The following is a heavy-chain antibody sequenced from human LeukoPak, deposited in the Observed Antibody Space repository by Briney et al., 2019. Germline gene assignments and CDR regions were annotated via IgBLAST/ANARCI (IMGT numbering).Heavy chain of an antibody. D-gene: IGHD2-2*01. CDR1: GGSISSSSYY. J-gene: IGHJ4*02. V-gene: IGHV4-39*01. CDR2: IYYSGST. CDR3: ASLICSSTSCYFGDGDY. Sequence: PSETLSLTCTVSGGSISSSSYYWGWIRQPPGKGLEWIGSIYYSGSTYYNPSLKSRVTISVDTSKNQFSLKLSSVTAADTAVYYCASLICSSTSCYFGDGDYWGQGTLVTVSS.